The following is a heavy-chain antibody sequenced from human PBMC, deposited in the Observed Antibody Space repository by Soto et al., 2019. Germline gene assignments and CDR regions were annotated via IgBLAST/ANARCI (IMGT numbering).Heavy chain of an antibody. CDR1: GGSISSSSYY. V-gene: IGHV4-39*01. CDR3: ARQYYDFWSGYYSSLTYYYYYGMDV. J-gene: IGHJ6*02. CDR2: IYYSGST. Sequence: SETLSLTCTVSGGSISSSSYYWGWIRQPPGKGLEWIGSIYYSGSTYYNPPLKSRVTISVDTSKNQFSLKLSSVTAADTAVYYCARQYYDFWSGYYSSLTYYYYYGMDVWGQGTTVTVSS. D-gene: IGHD3-3*01.